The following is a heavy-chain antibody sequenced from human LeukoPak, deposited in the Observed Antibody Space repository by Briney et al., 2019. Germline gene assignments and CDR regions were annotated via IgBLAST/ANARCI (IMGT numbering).Heavy chain of an antibody. Sequence: ASVKVSCKASGYTFTGYYMHWVRQAPGQGLEWMGWINPNSGGTNYAQKFQGRVTMTRDTSISTAYMELSRLRSDDTAVYYCARGPPYCSSTSCRFFDYWGQATLVTVSS. CDR1: GYTFTGYY. D-gene: IGHD2-2*01. CDR3: ARGPPYCSSTSCRFFDY. CDR2: INPNSGGT. V-gene: IGHV1-2*02. J-gene: IGHJ4*02.